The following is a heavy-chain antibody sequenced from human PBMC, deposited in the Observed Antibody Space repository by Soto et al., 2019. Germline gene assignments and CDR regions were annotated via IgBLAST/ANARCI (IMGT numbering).Heavy chain of an antibody. Sequence: PGGCLRLSCAASGFTFSSYAMSWVRQAPGKGLEWVSAVSSSGGDTYYADSVKGRFTISRDNSENTLYLQMNSLTSEDTAVYYCAKGLRGRLATTYYYFYYMDVWGKGTTVTVSS. CDR2: VSSSGGDT. CDR1: GFTFSSYA. V-gene: IGHV3-23*01. CDR3: AKGLRGRLATTYYYFYYMDV. D-gene: IGHD1-7*01. J-gene: IGHJ6*03.